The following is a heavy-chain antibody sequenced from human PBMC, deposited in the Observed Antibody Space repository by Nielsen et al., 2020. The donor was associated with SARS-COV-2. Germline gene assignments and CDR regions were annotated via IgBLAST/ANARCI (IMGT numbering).Heavy chain of an antibody. J-gene: IGHJ4*02. CDR3: ARSCGYSYDPFDY. Sequence: SETLSLTCTVSGGSISSYYWSWIRQPPGKGLEWIGYIYYSGSTNYNPSLKSRVTISVDTSKNQFSLKLSSVTAADTAVYYCARSCGYSYDPFDYWGQGTLVTVSS. CDR1: GGSISSYY. CDR2: IYYSGST. D-gene: IGHD5-18*01. V-gene: IGHV4-59*01.